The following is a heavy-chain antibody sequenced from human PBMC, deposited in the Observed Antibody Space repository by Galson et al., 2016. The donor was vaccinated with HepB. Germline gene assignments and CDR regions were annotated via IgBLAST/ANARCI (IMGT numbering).Heavy chain of an antibody. CDR3: AKEGGSSWPRYNWFDA. Sequence: SLRLSCAASGFSFSSYGMDWVRQAPGKGLEWVASVLSDGTDRYYGNSVKGRFTISRDNSKHTLYLQMSSLKVEDTAVYYRAKEGGSSWPRYNWFDAWGQGTLVTVSS. D-gene: IGHD6-13*01. CDR2: VLSDGTDR. V-gene: IGHV3-33*06. J-gene: IGHJ5*02. CDR1: GFSFSSYG.